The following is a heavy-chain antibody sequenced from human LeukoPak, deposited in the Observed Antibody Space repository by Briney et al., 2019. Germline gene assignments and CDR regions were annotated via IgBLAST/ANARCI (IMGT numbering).Heavy chain of an antibody. CDR1: GFTFSSYL. CDR2: IKQDGSEK. Sequence: GGSLRLSCADSGFTFSSYLMSWVRQAPGKGLEWVANIKQDGSEKYYVDSVKGRFTISRDNAKKSLYLQMKSLRAEDTAVYYCARLYGEYPDYWGQGTLVTVPS. V-gene: IGHV3-7*05. D-gene: IGHD4-17*01. CDR3: ARLYGEYPDY. J-gene: IGHJ4*02.